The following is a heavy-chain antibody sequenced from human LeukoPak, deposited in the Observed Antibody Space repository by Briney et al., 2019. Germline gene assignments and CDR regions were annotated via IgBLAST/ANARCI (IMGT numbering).Heavy chain of an antibody. Sequence: GGSLRLSCAASGFTFNNYGMHWVRQAPGKGLEWVAFMLYDGSNKYYADSVKGRFTISRDNSKNTLYLLMNSLRGEDTAVYYCAKASAQNYYYYMDVWGRGTTVTVSS. J-gene: IGHJ6*03. CDR3: AKASAQNYYYYMDV. CDR2: MLYDGSNK. CDR1: GFTFNNYG. D-gene: IGHD3-3*01. V-gene: IGHV3-30*02.